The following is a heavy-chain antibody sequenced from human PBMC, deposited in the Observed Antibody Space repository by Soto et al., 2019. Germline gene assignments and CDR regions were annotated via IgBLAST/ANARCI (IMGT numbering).Heavy chain of an antibody. J-gene: IGHJ6*02. Sequence: QVVESGGGLVQPGGSLRLSCAASGFTVSSSYLTWVRQAPGKGLEWVSVIYSGGNTHYADSVKDRFTISRDNSKNTVYLQMNSLRAEDTAVYYCAIITFGTYGMDVWGQGTTVTVSS. CDR3: AIITFGTYGMDV. CDR2: IYSGGNT. D-gene: IGHD3-10*01. V-gene: IGHV3-66*01. CDR1: GFTVSSSY.